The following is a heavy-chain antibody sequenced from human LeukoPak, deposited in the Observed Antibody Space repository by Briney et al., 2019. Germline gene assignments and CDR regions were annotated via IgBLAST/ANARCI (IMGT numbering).Heavy chain of an antibody. V-gene: IGHV1-8*01. J-gene: IGHJ4*02. CDR1: GYTFTSYD. D-gene: IGHD3-22*01. Sequence: ASVKVSCKASGYTFTSYDINWVRQATGEGLEWMGWMNPNSGNTGYAQKFQGKVTMTRNTSISKAYMELSSLRSEHPAVYSCSRVRRYDSSGYYYRWVQGTLVTVSS. CDR2: MNPNSGNT. CDR3: SRVRRYDSSGYYYR.